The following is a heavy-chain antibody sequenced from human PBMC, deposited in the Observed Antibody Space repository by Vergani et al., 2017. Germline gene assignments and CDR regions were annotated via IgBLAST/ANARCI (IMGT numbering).Heavy chain of an antibody. D-gene: IGHD3-22*01. CDR2: VYFTGST. CDR1: GASINSRYY. V-gene: IGHV4-4*07. J-gene: IGHJ4*02. CDR3: ARAEFSTNYYGQYYYFDF. Sequence: QVQLQESGPGLVKPSQTLSLTCRVSGASINSRYYWSWVRQPAGKGLQWIGRVYFTGSTNYNPSLGSRVSLSIDTSKNQFSLKLHAVSADDTAVYFCARAEFSTNYYGQYYYFDFWGQGIPVTVSA.